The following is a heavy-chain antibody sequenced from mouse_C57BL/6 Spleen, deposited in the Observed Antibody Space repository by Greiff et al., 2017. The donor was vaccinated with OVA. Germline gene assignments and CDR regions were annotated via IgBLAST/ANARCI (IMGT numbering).Heavy chain of an antibody. V-gene: IGHV1-61*01. CDR3: AREGGDGAWFAY. CDR1: GYTFTSYW. J-gene: IGHJ3*01. Sequence: QVQLQQPGAELVRPGSSVKLSCKASGYTFTSYWMDWVKQRPGQGLEWIGNIYPSDSETHYNQKFKDKATLTVDKSSSTAYMQLSSLTSEDSAVYYCAREGGDGAWFAYWGQGTLVTVSA. CDR2: IYPSDSET. D-gene: IGHD1-1*02.